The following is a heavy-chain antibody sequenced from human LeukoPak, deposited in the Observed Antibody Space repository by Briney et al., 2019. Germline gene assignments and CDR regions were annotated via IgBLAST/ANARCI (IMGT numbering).Heavy chain of an antibody. V-gene: IGHV4-4*02. CDR3: ARKYYYYYYMDV. CDR1: GGSISSSNW. J-gene: IGHJ6*03. Sequence: SETLSLTCAVSGGSISSSNWWSWVRQPPGKGLEWIGEIYHSGSTNYNPSLTSRVILSVDKSKNQFSLKLSSVTAADTALYYCARKYYYYYYMDVWGKGTTVTVSS. CDR2: IYHSGST.